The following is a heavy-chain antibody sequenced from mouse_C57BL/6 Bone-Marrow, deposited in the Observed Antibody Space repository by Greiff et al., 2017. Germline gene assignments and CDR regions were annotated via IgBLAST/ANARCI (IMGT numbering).Heavy chain of an antibody. D-gene: IGHD3-1*01. Sequence: QVQLQQPGAELVMPGASVKLSCKASGYTFTSYWMHWVKQWPGQGLEWIGEIDPSDSYTNYNQKFKGKSTLTVDQSSSTAYMQLSSLTSEDSAVYYCARSSGYPDDWGQGTTLTVSS. J-gene: IGHJ2*01. V-gene: IGHV1-69*01. CDR3: ARSSGYPDD. CDR1: GYTFTSYW. CDR2: IDPSDSYT.